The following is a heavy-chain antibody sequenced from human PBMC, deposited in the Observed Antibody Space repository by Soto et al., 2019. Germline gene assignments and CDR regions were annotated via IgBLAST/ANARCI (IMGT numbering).Heavy chain of an antibody. CDR3: AKSSGNRIAAINYYYYMDV. Sequence: PGGSLRLSCAASGLTFSSYAMSWVRQAPGKGLERVSAISGSGGSTYYADSVKGRFTISRDNSKNTLYLQMNSLRAEDTAVYYCAKSSGNRIAAINYYYYMDVWGKGTTVTVSS. D-gene: IGHD6-13*01. J-gene: IGHJ6*03. CDR1: GLTFSSYA. V-gene: IGHV3-23*01. CDR2: ISGSGGST.